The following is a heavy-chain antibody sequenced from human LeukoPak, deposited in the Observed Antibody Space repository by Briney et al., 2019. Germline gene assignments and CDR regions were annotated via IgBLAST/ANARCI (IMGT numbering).Heavy chain of an antibody. CDR2: INWSGDSS. V-gene: IGHV3-20*04. Sequence: GGSLRLSCAASGFTFHNYGMSWVRQVPGKGLEWVSGINWSGDSSSYADSVKGRFTVSRDNAQNSLYLQMNSLRAEDTALYFCARDDVSSTISPPYYMDVWGEGITVTVSS. CDR3: ARDDVSSTISPPYYMDV. D-gene: IGHD2-2*01. CDR1: GFTFHNYG. J-gene: IGHJ6*03.